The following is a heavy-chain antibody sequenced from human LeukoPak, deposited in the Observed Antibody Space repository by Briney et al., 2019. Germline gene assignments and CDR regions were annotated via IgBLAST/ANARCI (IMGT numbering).Heavy chain of an antibody. V-gene: IGHV1-18*01. Sequence: ASVKVSCKASGYTFTSYGISWVRQAPGQGLEWMGWNSAYNGNTNYAQKLQGRVTMTTDTSTSTAYMELRSLRSDDTAVYYCARDSGQRYFDWLLSASPANYYYYYMDVWGKGTTVTVSS. J-gene: IGHJ6*03. CDR3: ARDSGQRYFDWLLSASPANYYYYYMDV. CDR1: GYTFTSYG. D-gene: IGHD3-9*01. CDR2: NSAYNGNT.